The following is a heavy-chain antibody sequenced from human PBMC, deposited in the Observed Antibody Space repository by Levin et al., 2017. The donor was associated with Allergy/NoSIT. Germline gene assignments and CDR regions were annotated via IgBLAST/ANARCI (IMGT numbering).Heavy chain of an antibody. CDR3: AKGYIAVAGTRLPYFDY. V-gene: IGHV3-9*01. D-gene: IGHD6-19*01. Sequence: QAGGSLRLSCAASGFTFDDYAMHWVRQAPGKGLEWVSGISWNSGSIGYADSVKGRFTISRDNAKNSLYLQMNSLRAEDTALYYCAKGYIAVAGTRLPYFDYWGQGTLVTVSS. CDR1: GFTFDDYA. CDR2: ISWNSGSI. J-gene: IGHJ4*02.